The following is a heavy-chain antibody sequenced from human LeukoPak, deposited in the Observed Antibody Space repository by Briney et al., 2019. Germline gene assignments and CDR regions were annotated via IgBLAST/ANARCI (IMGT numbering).Heavy chain of an antibody. V-gene: IGHV3-23*01. CDR3: AKGYYDILTGYYKEDAFDI. CDR1: GFTFSSYA. Sequence: GGSLRLSCAASGFTFSSYAMSWVRQAPGKGLEWVSAIRGSGGSTYYADSVKGRFTISRDNSKNTLYLQMNSLRAEDTAVYYCAKGYYDILTGYYKEDAFDIWGQGTMVTVSS. J-gene: IGHJ3*02. CDR2: IRGSGGST. D-gene: IGHD3-9*01.